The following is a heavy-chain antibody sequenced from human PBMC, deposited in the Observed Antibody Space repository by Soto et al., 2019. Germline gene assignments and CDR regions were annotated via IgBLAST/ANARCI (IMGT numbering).Heavy chain of an antibody. CDR3: TIGSWSGEVFDI. J-gene: IGHJ3*02. Sequence: QFQLVQSGAEVTKPGSSVQVSCQASGGTFNTYSMFWVRQAPGQGLEWMGRITPMLGVRNYAQRFQDRVTITADKSTATVHMELSSLRSEDTALYYCTIGSWSGEVFDIWGQGTMVTVSS. CDR2: ITPMLGVR. CDR1: GGTFNTYS. D-gene: IGHD2-21*01. V-gene: IGHV1-69*02.